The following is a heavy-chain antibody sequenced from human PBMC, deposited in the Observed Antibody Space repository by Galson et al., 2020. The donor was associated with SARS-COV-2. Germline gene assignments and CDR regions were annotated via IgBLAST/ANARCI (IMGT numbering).Heavy chain of an antibody. V-gene: IGHV5-51*01. D-gene: IGHD4-17*01. Sequence: GESLKISCKGSGYSFTSYWIGWVRQMPGKGLEWMGIIYPGDSDTRYSPSFQGQVTISADKSISTADLQGSSLKASDTAMYYCARQINYGGNPIEYVQHWGQGTLVTVSS. CDR2: IYPGDSDT. CDR1: GYSFTSYW. CDR3: ARQINYGGNPIEYVQH. J-gene: IGHJ1*01.